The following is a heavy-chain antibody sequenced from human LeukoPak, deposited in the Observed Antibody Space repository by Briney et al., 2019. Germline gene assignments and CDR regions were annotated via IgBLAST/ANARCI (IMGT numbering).Heavy chain of an antibody. Sequence: SVKVSCKASGGTFSSYAISWVRQAPGQGLERMGGIIPIFGTANYAQTFQGRVTITADESTSTACMELSSLRSEDTAVYYCARFGGMRYCSGGSCYPGGYWGQGTLVTVSS. D-gene: IGHD2-15*01. CDR3: ARFGGMRYCSGGSCYPGGY. V-gene: IGHV1-69*13. CDR1: GGTFSSYA. CDR2: IIPIFGTA. J-gene: IGHJ4*02.